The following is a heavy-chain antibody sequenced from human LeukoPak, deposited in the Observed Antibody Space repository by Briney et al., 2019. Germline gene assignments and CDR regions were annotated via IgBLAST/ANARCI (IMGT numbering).Heavy chain of an antibody. V-gene: IGHV3-23*01. CDR3: AKTIYGEPGDAFDI. CDR2: ISGSGGSA. D-gene: IGHD4-17*01. J-gene: IGHJ3*02. CDR1: GFTFSSYG. Sequence: AGGSLRLSCAASGFTFSSYGMSWVRQAPGKGLEWVSTISGSGGSAYYADSVKGRFTISRDNSKNTLYLQMNSLRAEDTAVYYCAKTIYGEPGDAFDIWGQGTMVTVSS.